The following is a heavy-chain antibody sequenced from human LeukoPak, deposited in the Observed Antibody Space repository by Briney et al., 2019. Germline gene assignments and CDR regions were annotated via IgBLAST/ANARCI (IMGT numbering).Heavy chain of an antibody. Sequence: SETLSLTCAVYGGSFSGYYWSWIRQPPAKGLEWIGEINHSGSTNYNPSLKSRVTISVDTSKTQFSLKLSSVTAADTAVYYCARRVVVVAATERCDWFDPWGQGTLVTVSS. V-gene: IGHV4-34*01. J-gene: IGHJ5*02. CDR2: INHSGST. CDR1: GGSFSGYY. CDR3: ARRVVVVAATERCDWFDP. D-gene: IGHD2-15*01.